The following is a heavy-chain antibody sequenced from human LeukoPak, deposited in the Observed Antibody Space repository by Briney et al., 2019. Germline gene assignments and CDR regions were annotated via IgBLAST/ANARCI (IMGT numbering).Heavy chain of an antibody. D-gene: IGHD3-22*01. CDR2: IYTSGST. Sequence: SETLSLTCTVSGGSISSYYWSWIRQPAGKGLEWIGRIYTSGSTNYNPSLKSRVTMSVDTSKHQFSLKLSSVTAADTAVYYCARDGYDSSGYYSHYYGMDVWGQGTTVTVSS. J-gene: IGHJ6*02. CDR1: GGSISSYY. V-gene: IGHV4-4*07. CDR3: ARDGYDSSGYYSHYYGMDV.